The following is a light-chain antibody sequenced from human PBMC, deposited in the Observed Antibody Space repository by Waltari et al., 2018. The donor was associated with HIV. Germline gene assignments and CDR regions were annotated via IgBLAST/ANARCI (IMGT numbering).Light chain of an antibody. CDR1: ELANQY. CDR3: QSAATSGTSVV. J-gene: IGLJ2*01. V-gene: IGLV3-25*03. Sequence: SSDLTQAPSVSVSPGQTASISCSGHELANQYLHWYQEKAGQAPVLVIFRDSERPLGIPERISGSRSGILATLTISGVLAEDEADYYCQSAATSGTSVVFGGGTKLTVL. CDR2: RDS.